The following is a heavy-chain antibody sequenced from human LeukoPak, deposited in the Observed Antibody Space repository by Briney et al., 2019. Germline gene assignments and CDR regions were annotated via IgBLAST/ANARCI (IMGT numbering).Heavy chain of an antibody. J-gene: IGHJ4*02. V-gene: IGHV3-21*01. CDR1: GFTFSSYS. CDR2: ISNSSSYI. Sequence: GGSLRLSCAASGFTFSSYSMNWVRQAPGKGLEWVSSISNSSSYIYYADSVKGRFTISRDNAKNSLYLQMNSLRAEDTAVYYCARVMGIAAAVDYWGQGTLVTVSS. D-gene: IGHD6-13*01. CDR3: ARVMGIAAAVDY.